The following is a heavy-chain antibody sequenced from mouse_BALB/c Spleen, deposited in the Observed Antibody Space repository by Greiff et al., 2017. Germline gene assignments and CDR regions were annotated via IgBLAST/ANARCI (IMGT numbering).Heavy chain of an antibody. J-gene: IGHJ3*01. D-gene: IGHD2-4*01. V-gene: IGHV1-80*01. CDR1: GYAFSSYW. Sequence: QVQLKQSGAELVRPGSSVKISCKASGYAFSSYWMNWVKQRPGQGLEWIGQIYPGDGDTNYNGKFKGKATLTADKSSSTAYMQLSSLTSEDSAVYFCARSDYGGAFAYWGQGTLVTVSA. CDR3: ARSDYGGAFAY. CDR2: IYPGDGDT.